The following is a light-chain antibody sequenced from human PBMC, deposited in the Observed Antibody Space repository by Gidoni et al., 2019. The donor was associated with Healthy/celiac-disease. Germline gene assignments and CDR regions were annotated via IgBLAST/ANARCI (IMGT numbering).Light chain of an antibody. CDR2: EVT. Sequence: QSALTQPASVSGSPRQSITFSCTGTSSDIGRYNHVSWYQQHPGKAPKLLIYEVTYRPSGVSSRFSGSKSGNSASLTISGLQAEDEGDYYCTSFTSTFTYVFGTGTRVTV. CDR3: TSFTSTFTYV. V-gene: IGLV2-14*01. CDR1: SSDIGRYNH. J-gene: IGLJ1*01.